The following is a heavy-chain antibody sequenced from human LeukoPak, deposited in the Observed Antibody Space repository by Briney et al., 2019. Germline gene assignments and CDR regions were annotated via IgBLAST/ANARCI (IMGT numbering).Heavy chain of an antibody. Sequence: SETLSLTCTVSGASISIYYWSWIRQPAGKGLEWIGRIYTSGSGNYSPSLKSRVTMSVDTSKNQFSLKRSSVTAADTAVYYCARDRGYSYGYWYFDLWGRGTLVTVSS. CDR1: GASISIYY. J-gene: IGHJ2*01. CDR3: ARDRGYSYGYWYFDL. CDR2: IYTSGSG. V-gene: IGHV4-4*07. D-gene: IGHD5-18*01.